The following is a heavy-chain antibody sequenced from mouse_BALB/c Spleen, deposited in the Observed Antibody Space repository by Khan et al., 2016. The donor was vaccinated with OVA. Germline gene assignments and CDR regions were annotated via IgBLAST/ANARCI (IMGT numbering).Heavy chain of an antibody. V-gene: IGHV1S137*01. D-gene: IGHD1-1*02. CDR2: ISTYYGDA. Sequence: QVQLQQSGAELVRPGVSVKISCKGSGYTFTDYAMHWVKQSHAKSLEWIGVISTYYGDADYSQKFKGKATMTVDRSSSTDYMELARLTSEDSAIYYCARGGKFAYWGQGTLVTVSA. J-gene: IGHJ3*01. CDR3: ARGGKFAY. CDR1: GYTFTDYA.